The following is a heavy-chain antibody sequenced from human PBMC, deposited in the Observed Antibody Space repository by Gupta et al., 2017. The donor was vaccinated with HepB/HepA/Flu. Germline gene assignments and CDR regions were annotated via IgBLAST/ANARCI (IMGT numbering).Heavy chain of an antibody. CDR2: IKQDGREK. J-gene: IGHJ2*01. V-gene: IGHV3-7*01. D-gene: IGHD1-26*01. Sequence: EVLLVESGGDLVQPGGSLRLSCAASGFTFTSSWVSWVGQAPGKGLEWVAHIKQDGREKYYVDSGKGRVAISRDNAKNSLYLQMNSLGAEDTAVYYCARDPAIVVAPGVWYFDLWGGGTLVTVSS. CDR1: GFTFTSSW. CDR3: ARDPAIVVAPGVWYFDL.